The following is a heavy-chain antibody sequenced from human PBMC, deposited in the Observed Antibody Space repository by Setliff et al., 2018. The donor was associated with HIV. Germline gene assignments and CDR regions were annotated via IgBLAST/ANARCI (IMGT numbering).Heavy chain of an antibody. J-gene: IGHJ4*02. Sequence: GGSLRLSCAASGFTFSNSAMHWVRQAPGKGLGWVAGISYDGSNKYYTDSVKGRFTISRDNSKNTLFLQMNSLRPEDAAVYYCARENYDILTGYYDYWGQGALVTVSS. V-gene: IGHV3-30*04. CDR1: GFTFSNSA. CDR3: ARENYDILTGYYDY. CDR2: ISYDGSNK. D-gene: IGHD3-9*01.